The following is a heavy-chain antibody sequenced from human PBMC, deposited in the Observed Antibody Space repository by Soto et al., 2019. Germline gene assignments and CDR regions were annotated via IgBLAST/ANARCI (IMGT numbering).Heavy chain of an antibody. CDR3: VRGANYVISTGKGYDFPGMDV. CDR2: ILPIFGTT. CDR1: GLIFSSYA. Sequence: QVQLVQSGAEVKKPGSSVKVSCKASGLIFSSYAISWVRQAPGQGLEGVGGILPIFGTTNYAQRFKGRVNITADTATTTTYLGLSSLRSEDPAVYFCVRGANYVISTGKGYDFPGMDVWGQGTTVTVS. J-gene: IGHJ6*02. D-gene: IGHD3-9*01. V-gene: IGHV1-69*06.